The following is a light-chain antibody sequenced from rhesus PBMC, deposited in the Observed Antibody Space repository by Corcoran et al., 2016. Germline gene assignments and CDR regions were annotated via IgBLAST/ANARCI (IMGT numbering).Light chain of an antibody. V-gene: IGLV2-13*03. CDR1: SSDIGGYNR. J-gene: IGLJ1*01. Sequence: QAAPTQSPSVSGSPGQSVTISCTGTSSDIGGYNRVSWYQQHPGKAPKLMIYEVSKRPSGVSDRFSGSKSGNTASLTLSGLQAEDQADYYCGSYAGGSAFIFGVGTRLSVL. CDR3: GSYAGGSAFI. CDR2: EVS.